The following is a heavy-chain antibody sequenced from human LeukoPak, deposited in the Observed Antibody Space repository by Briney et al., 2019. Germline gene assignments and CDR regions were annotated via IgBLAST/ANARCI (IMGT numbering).Heavy chain of an antibody. D-gene: IGHD3-22*01. CDR2: IKQDGSEK. V-gene: IGHV3-7*04. CDR1: GFTFSSYW. J-gene: IGHJ4*02. CDR3: ARVLHKRNYDSSAYYGY. Sequence: GGSLRLSCAASGFTFSSYWMSWVRQAPGKGLEWVTNIKQDGSEKYYVDSVKGRFTISRDNAKNSLYLQMNSLRAEDTAVYYCARVLHKRNYDSSAYYGYWGQGTLVTVSS.